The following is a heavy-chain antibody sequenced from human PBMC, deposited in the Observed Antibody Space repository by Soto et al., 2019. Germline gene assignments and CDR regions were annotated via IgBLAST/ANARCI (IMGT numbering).Heavy chain of an antibody. CDR2: IYYSGST. J-gene: IGHJ6*02. Sequence: PSETLSLTCTVSGGSIGGYYWSWIRQPPGKGLEWIGYIYYSGSTNYNPSLKSRVTISVDTSKNQFSLKLSSVTAADTAVYYCARDLGDSYGWGYYYGMDVWGQGTTVTAP. D-gene: IGHD5-18*01. V-gene: IGHV4-59*01. CDR1: GGSIGGYY. CDR3: ARDLGDSYGWGYYYGMDV.